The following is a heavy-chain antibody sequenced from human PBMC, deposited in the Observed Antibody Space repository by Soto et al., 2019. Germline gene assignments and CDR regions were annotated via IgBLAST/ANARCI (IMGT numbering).Heavy chain of an antibody. CDR2: IYHSGST. V-gene: IGHV4-4*02. CDR3: ARGNDYVWGSYRYYYYYGMDV. D-gene: IGHD3-16*02. CDR1: GGSISSSNW. J-gene: IGHJ6*02. Sequence: NPSETLSLTCAVSGGSISSSNWWSWVRQPPGKGLEWIGEIYHSGSTNYNPSLKSRVTISVDKSKNQFSLKLSSVTAADTAVYYCARGNDYVWGSYRYYYYYGMDVWGQGTTVT.